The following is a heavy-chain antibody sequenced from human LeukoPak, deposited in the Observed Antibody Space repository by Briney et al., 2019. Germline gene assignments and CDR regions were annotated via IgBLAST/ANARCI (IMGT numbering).Heavy chain of an antibody. CDR3: ARVLLERPGIDSFDL. D-gene: IGHD1-1*01. Sequence: GGSLRLSCGASGFRLGSYSMDWVRQAPGKGLEWVSHINSGSSTIYYADSVKGRFTISRDNAGNSLYLQMNSLRDEDTAVYYCARVLLERPGIDSFDLWGQGTMVTVSS. J-gene: IGHJ3*01. CDR2: INSGSSTI. CDR1: GFRLGSYS. V-gene: IGHV3-48*02.